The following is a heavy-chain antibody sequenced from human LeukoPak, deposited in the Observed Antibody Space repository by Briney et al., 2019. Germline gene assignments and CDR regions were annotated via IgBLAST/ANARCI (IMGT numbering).Heavy chain of an antibody. J-gene: IGHJ3*02. CDR1: GGSISSSSYH. D-gene: IGHD3-22*01. CDR2: IYYSGST. Sequence: SETLSLPCTVCGGSISSSSYHWGWIRQPPGKGLEWIGCIYYSGSTYYNPSLKSRVTISVDTSKNQFSLKLSSVTAADTAVYYCARDDSYYDSSGYYDAFDIWGQGTMVTVSS. CDR3: ARDDSYYDSSGYYDAFDI. V-gene: IGHV4-39*07.